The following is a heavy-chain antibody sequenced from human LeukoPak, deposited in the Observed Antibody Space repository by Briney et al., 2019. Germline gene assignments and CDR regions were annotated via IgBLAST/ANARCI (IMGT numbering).Heavy chain of an antibody. CDR3: ARSSIAARRPFDY. CDR2: IYYSGNT. J-gene: IGHJ4*02. Sequence: SETLSLTCTVSGGSISSYYWSWIRQPPGKGLEWIGFIYYSGNTNYNPSLKSRVTISVDTSKNQFSLKLRSVTAADTAVYYCARSSIAARRPFDYWGQGTLVTVSS. CDR1: GGSISSYY. D-gene: IGHD6-6*01. V-gene: IGHV4-59*01.